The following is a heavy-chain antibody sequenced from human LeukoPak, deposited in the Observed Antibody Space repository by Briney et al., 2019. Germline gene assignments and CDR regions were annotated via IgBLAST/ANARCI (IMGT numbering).Heavy chain of an antibody. CDR2: ISGYTGNT. J-gene: IGHJ4*02. CDR3: ARGWRSVQSNLISPFDS. CDR1: GYTFTDYG. Sequence: ASVKLSCKASGYTFTDYGIGWVRQAPGQALEWMGWISGYTGNTNYAQNLQGRVTMTTDTATSTAYMELRSLTSDDTAVYYCARGWRSVQSNLISPFDSWGLGTLVTVSS. V-gene: IGHV1-18*01. D-gene: IGHD5-24*01.